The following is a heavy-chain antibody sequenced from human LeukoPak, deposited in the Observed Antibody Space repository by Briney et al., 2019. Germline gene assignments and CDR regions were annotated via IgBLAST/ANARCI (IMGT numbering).Heavy chain of an antibody. CDR1: GFTFSSSW. J-gene: IGHJ3*01. CDR3: ARSSYSSSSSV. CDR2: IKQDGSEK. V-gene: IGHV3-7*03. D-gene: IGHD6-6*01. Sequence: GGSLRLSCVASGFTFSSSWMSWVHQAPGKGLEWVANIKQDGSEKTYVESVRGRFTISRDNAKNSLYLQLNGLRAEDTALYYCARSSYSSSSSVWGQGTMVTVSS.